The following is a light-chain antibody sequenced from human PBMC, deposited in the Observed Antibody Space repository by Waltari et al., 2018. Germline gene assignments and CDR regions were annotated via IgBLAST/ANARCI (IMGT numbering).Light chain of an antibody. CDR1: QTISNW. V-gene: IGKV1-5*03. CDR3: QHYNNYPLT. Sequence: DIQMTQSPSTLSASVGDRVTITCRASQTISNWLDWYQQKPVKAPKVLIYRASSLESGVPSRFSGSGSVTEFTLTISSLQPDDFATYYCQHYNNYPLTFGGGTKVEIK. J-gene: IGKJ4*01. CDR2: RAS.